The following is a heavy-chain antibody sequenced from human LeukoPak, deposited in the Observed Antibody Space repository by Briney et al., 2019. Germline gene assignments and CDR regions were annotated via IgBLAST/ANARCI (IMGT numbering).Heavy chain of an antibody. CDR2: MNPNSGNT. CDR3: ASRSGWRHNYYYYGMDV. J-gene: IGHJ6*02. V-gene: IGHV1-8*02. Sequence: GASVKVSCKASGGTFSSYAINWVRQATGQGLEWMGWMNPNSGNTGYAQKFQGRVTMTRNTSISTAYMELSSLRSEDTAVYYCASRSGWRHNYYYYGMDVWGQGTTVTVSS. D-gene: IGHD6-19*01. CDR1: GGTFSSYA.